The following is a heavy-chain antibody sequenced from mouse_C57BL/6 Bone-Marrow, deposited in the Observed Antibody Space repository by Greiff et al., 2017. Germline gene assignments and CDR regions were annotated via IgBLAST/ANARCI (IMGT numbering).Heavy chain of an antibody. CDR1: GYTFTDYN. V-gene: IGHV1-22*01. CDR3: ARSTMTSYYFDY. J-gene: IGHJ2*01. CDR2: INPNNGGT. Sequence: EVQGVESGPELVKPGASVKMSCKASGYTFTDYNMHWVKQSHGKSLEWIGYINPNNGGTSYNQKFKGKATLTVNKSSSTAYMELRSLTSEDSAVYYCARSTMTSYYFDYWGQGTTLTVSS. D-gene: IGHD2-4*01.